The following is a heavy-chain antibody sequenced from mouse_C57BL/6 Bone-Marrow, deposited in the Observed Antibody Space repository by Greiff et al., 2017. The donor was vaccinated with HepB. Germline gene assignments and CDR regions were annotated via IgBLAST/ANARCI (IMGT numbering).Heavy chain of an antibody. V-gene: IGHV1-81*01. CDR3: AIYGNSDY. Sequence: VQRVESGAELARPGASVKLSCKASGYTFTSYGISWVKQRTGQGLEWIGEIYPRSGNTYYNEKFKGKATLTADKSSSTAYMELRSLTSEDSAVYFCAIYGNSDYWGQGTTLTVSS. D-gene: IGHD2-1*01. CDR2: IYPRSGNT. CDR1: GYTFTSYG. J-gene: IGHJ2*01.